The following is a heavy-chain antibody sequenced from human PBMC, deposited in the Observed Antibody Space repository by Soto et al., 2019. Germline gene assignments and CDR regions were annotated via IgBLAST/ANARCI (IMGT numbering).Heavy chain of an antibody. Sequence: PSETLSLTCAVYGGSFSGHYWSWIRQPPGKGLEWIGEIIHSGSTNYNPSLKRRVTISVDTSKNQFSLKLNSLTAADTAVYYCARKIISGWYVDAWGQGTQVTVS. J-gene: IGHJ4*02. D-gene: IGHD6-19*01. CDR3: ARKIISGWYVDA. V-gene: IGHV4-34*12. CDR2: IIHSGST. CDR1: GGSFSGHY.